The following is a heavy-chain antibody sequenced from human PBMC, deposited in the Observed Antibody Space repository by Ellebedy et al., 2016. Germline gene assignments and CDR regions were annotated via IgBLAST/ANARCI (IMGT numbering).Heavy chain of an antibody. J-gene: IGHJ3*02. D-gene: IGHD1-26*01. CDR2: IYSGGST. Sequence: GGSLRLSXAASGFTVSSNYMSWVRQAPGKGLEWVSVIYSGGSTYYADSVKGRFTISRDNSKNTLYLQMNSLRAEDTAVYYCARESLWERDAFDIWGQGTMVTVSS. CDR3: ARESLWERDAFDI. V-gene: IGHV3-53*01. CDR1: GFTVSSNY.